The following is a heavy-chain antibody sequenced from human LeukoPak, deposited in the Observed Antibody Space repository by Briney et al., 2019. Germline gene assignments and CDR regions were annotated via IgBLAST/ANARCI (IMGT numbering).Heavy chain of an antibody. J-gene: IGHJ3*02. Sequence: PGGSLRLSCAASGFTFSSYSMNWVRQAPGKGLEWVSSISSSSSYIYYADSVKGRFTISRDNAKNSLYLQMNSLRAEDTAVYYCARVRANYYDSSSLGGAPDAFDIWGQGTLVTVSS. D-gene: IGHD3-22*01. CDR3: ARVRANYYDSSSLGGAPDAFDI. V-gene: IGHV3-21*01. CDR2: ISSSSSYI. CDR1: GFTFSSYS.